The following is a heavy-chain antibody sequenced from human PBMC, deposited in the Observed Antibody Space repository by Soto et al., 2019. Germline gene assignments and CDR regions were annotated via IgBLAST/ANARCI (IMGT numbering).Heavy chain of an antibody. J-gene: IGHJ5*02. V-gene: IGHV1-8*01. CDR1: GYTFAEYE. CDR2: IHPDSGNT. Sequence: ASVKVSGKASGYTFAEYEINWVRQATGQGLEWMGWIHPDSGNTDFAQRFRGRITMTRNTSMSVVYMELDQLTSEAMAVYYCARGLSPPERRFDPWGQGTLVPVS. CDR3: ARGLSPPERRFDP.